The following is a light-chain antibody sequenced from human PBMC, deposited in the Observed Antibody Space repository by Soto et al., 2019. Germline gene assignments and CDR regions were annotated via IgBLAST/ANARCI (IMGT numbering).Light chain of an antibody. CDR1: QNIINNY. CDR3: QQYVESYT. CDR2: GAS. V-gene: IGKV3-20*01. Sequence: EVVLTQSPGTLSLSPGERATLSCRASQNIINNYLAWYQQRPGQAPRLLIYGASTRATGIPDRFSGSGSGTDFPLAISRLEPEDFALYFCQQYVESYTFCQGTKLEI. J-gene: IGKJ2*01.